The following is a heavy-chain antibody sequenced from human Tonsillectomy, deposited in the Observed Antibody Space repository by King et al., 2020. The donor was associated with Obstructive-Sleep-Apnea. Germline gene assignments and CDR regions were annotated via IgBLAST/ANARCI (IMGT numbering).Heavy chain of an antibody. Sequence: QLVQSGAEVKKPGASVKVSCKASGYTFTSYYMHWVRQAPGQGLEWMGIINPSGGSTSYAQKFQGRVTMTRDTSTSTVYMELSSLRSEDTAVYYCSRRRSYYKGSYYYYGMDVWGQGTTVTVSS. J-gene: IGHJ6*02. D-gene: IGHD3-10*01. CDR3: SRRRSYYKGSYYYYGMDV. CDR1: GYTFTSYY. V-gene: IGHV1-46*01. CDR2: INPSGGST.